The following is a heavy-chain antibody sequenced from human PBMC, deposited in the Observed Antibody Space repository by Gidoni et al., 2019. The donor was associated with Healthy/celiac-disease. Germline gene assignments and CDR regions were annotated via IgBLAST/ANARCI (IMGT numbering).Heavy chain of an antibody. CDR3: ARQGTNYWYFDR. J-gene: IGHJ2*01. CDR2: IKQDGSEK. V-gene: IGHV3-7*01. D-gene: IGHD2-8*01. Sequence: EVQLVESGGGLVQPGASLRLSCAASGFTFSSYWMSWVRQAPGMGLEWGANIKQDGSEKYYVDSVKGRFTISRDNAKNSLYLQMNSLRAEDTAVYYCARQGTNYWYFDRWGRGTLVTVSS. CDR1: GFTFSSYW.